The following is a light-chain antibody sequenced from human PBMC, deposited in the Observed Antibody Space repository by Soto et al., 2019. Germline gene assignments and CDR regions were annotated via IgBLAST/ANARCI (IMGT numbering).Light chain of an antibody. V-gene: IGLV2-14*01. J-gene: IGLJ2*01. Sequence: QSALTQPASVSASPGQSITISCTGTGSDVGGYNYVSWYQQHPGKAPKLMIYDVSNRPSGVSNRFSGSKSGNTASLTISGLQAEDEADYYCSSYASRDTLVFGGGTKLTVL. CDR2: DVS. CDR1: GSDVGGYNY. CDR3: SSYASRDTLV.